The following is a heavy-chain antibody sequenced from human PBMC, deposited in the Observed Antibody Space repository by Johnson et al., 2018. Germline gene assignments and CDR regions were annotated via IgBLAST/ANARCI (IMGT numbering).Heavy chain of an antibody. D-gene: IGHD6-13*01. J-gene: IGHJ1*01. CDR3: ARDLGIAAAGWDTTPFQH. Sequence: QVQLVESGGGVVQPGRSLRLSCAASGFTFSSYAMHWVRQAPGKGLEWVAVISYDGSNKYYADSVKGRFTISRDNAKNSLYLQMNSLGAEDTAVYYCARDLGIAAAGWDTTPFQHWGQGTLVTVSS. V-gene: IGHV3-30-3*01. CDR1: GFTFSSYA. CDR2: ISYDGSNK.